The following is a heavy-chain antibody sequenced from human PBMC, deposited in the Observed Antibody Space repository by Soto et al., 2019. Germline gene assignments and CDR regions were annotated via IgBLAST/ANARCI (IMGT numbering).Heavy chain of an antibody. V-gene: IGHV3-21*01. D-gene: IGHD2-15*01. Sequence: GGSLRLSCAASGFTFSSYSFNWVRQAPGQGLEWVSSISSSGRYIYYEDSVKGRFTISRDNAEKSLYLQINSLRAEDTAVYFCARGVADYHYYGMDVWGQGTTVTVSS. J-gene: IGHJ6*02. CDR2: ISSSGRYI. CDR1: GFTFSSYS. CDR3: ARGVADYHYYGMDV.